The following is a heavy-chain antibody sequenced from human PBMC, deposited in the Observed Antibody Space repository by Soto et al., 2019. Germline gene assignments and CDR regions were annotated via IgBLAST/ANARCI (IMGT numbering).Heavy chain of an antibody. CDR3: ARDRVYYYDNSGYYNFDY. J-gene: IGHJ4*02. V-gene: IGHV3-30-3*01. Sequence: VQLVESGGGVVQPGRSLRVSCAASGFTFSNYAMHWVRQAPGKGLAWVAVVSYDGSKQFYADSVEGRFTISRDSSKSTLYLHMDNLRDEDTAVYYCARDRVYYYDNSGYYNFDYWGQGTLVTVSS. CDR2: VSYDGSKQ. CDR1: GFTFSNYA. D-gene: IGHD3-22*01.